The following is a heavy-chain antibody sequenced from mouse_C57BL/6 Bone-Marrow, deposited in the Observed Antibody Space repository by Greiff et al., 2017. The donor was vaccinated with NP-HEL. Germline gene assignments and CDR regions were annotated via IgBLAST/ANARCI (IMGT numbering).Heavy chain of an antibody. CDR3: ARMMVTTYWYFDV. CDR1: GFSLTSYG. CDR2: IWSGGST. D-gene: IGHD2-2*01. Sequence: VQLQQSGPGLVQPSQSLSITCTVSGFSLTSYGVHWVRQSPGKGLEWLGVIWSGGSTDYNAAFISRLSISKDNSKSQVFFKMNSLQADDTAIYYCARMMVTTYWYFDVWGTGTTVTVSS. J-gene: IGHJ1*03. V-gene: IGHV2-2*01.